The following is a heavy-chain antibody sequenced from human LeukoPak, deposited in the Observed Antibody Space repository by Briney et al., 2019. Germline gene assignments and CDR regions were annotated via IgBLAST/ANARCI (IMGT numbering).Heavy chain of an antibody. D-gene: IGHD3-10*01. V-gene: IGHV4-59*01. CDR3: ARGGDYGSGSYYRN. CDR2: IYYSGST. J-gene: IGHJ4*02. Sequence: PSETLSLTCTVSGGSISSYYWSWIRQPPGKGLEWIGYIYYSGSTNYNPSLKSRVTISVDTSKNQFPLKLSSVTAADTAVYYCARGGDYGSGSYYRNWGQGTLVTVSS. CDR1: GGSISSYY.